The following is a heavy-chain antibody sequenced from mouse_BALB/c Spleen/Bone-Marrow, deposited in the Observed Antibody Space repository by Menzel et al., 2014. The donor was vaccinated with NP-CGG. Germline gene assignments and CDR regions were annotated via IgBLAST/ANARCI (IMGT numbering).Heavy chain of an antibody. CDR1: GFTFTDYY. Sequence: EVQLVESGGGSVQPGGSLRLSCAPSGFTFTDYYMSWVRQPPGKALEWLGFIRNKANGYTTEYSASVKGRFTISRDNSQRNLYLQMNTLRAEDSATYYCARDENVGIYWYFDVWGAGTTVIVSS. J-gene: IGHJ1*01. V-gene: IGHV7-3*02. CDR2: IRNKANGYTT. CDR3: ARDENVGIYWYFDV.